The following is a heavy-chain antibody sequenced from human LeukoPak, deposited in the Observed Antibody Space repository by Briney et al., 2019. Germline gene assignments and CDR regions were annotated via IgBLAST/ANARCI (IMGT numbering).Heavy chain of an antibody. CDR2: IIPIFGTA. CDR3: AGLTIFGVVSIDY. Sequence: GRIIPIFGTANSPQKFKGRVTITTDESTSTAYMELSSLRSEDTAVYYCAGLTIFGVVSIDYWGQGTLVTVSS. V-gene: IGHV1-69*05. D-gene: IGHD3-3*01. J-gene: IGHJ4*02.